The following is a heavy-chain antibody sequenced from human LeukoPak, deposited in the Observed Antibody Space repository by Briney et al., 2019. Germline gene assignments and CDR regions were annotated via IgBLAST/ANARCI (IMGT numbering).Heavy chain of an antibody. V-gene: IGHV3-21*01. D-gene: IGHD4-17*01. J-gene: IGHJ2*01. CDR3: AVVTVTTGWYFDP. CDR1: GFTFSSYS. CDR2: ISSSSSYI. Sequence: GGSLRLSCAASGFTFSSYSMNWVRQAPGKGLEWVSSISSSSSYIYYADSVKGRFTISRDNAKNSLYLQMNSLRAEDTAVYYCAVVTVTTGWYFDPWGRGTLVTVSS.